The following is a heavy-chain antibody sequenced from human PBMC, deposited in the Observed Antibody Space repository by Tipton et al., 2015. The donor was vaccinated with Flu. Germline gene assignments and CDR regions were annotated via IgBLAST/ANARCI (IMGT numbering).Heavy chain of an antibody. D-gene: IGHD3-3*01. CDR1: GFSFSDYW. Sequence: GSLRLSCAASGFSFSDYWMHWVRQAPGKGLEWVANINQDGSVNYYVDSVKGRFTISRDNAKNSLSLQMNSLRDEDTAVYYCARSGYKPYSMDVWGQGTTVTVSS. CDR2: INQDGSVN. V-gene: IGHV3-7*01. CDR3: ARSGYKPYSMDV. J-gene: IGHJ6*02.